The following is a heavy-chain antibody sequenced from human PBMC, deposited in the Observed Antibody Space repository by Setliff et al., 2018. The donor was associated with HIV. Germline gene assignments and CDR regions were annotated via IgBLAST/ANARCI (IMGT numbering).Heavy chain of an antibody. CDR2: IYPGDSDT. V-gene: IGHV5-51*01. Sequence: ETLSLSCAASGFTFSTYWMIWVRQAPGKGLEWMGIIYPGDSDTRYSPSFQGQVTISADKSINTAYLQWTTLKASDSAMYYCARPRGNDYAGSGFDNWGQGTLVTVSS. J-gene: IGHJ4*02. CDR3: ARPRGNDYAGSGFDN. CDR1: GFTFSTYW. D-gene: IGHD2-2*01.